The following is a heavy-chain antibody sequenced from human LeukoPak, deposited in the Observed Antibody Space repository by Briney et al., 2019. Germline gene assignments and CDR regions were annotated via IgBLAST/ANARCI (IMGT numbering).Heavy chain of an antibody. CDR3: ARSRSRNTYYYGSGSYYGLLRAFDI. V-gene: IGHV3-21*01. Sequence: PGGSLRLSCAASGFTFSSYSMNWVRQAPGKGLEWVSSISSSSSYIYYADSVKGRFTISRDNAKNSLYLQMNSLRAEDTAVYYCARSRSRNTYYYGSGSYYGLLRAFDIWGQGTMVTVSS. J-gene: IGHJ3*02. CDR2: ISSSSSYI. D-gene: IGHD3-10*01. CDR1: GFTFSSYS.